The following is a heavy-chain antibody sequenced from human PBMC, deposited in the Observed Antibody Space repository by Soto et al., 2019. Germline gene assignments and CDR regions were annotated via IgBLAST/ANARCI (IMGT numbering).Heavy chain of an antibody. D-gene: IGHD3-9*01. CDR3: ARGPQYYDILTGYYGGYFDY. V-gene: IGHV4-59*01. Sequence: SETLPNTCTVSGGSSSSYYWSWIRQPTGKGLEWIGYIYYSGSTNYNPSLKSRVTISVDTSKNQFSLKLSSVTAGDTAVYYCARGPQYYDILTGYYGGYFDYWGQGTLVTVSS. CDR2: IYYSGST. CDR1: GGSSSSYY. J-gene: IGHJ4*02.